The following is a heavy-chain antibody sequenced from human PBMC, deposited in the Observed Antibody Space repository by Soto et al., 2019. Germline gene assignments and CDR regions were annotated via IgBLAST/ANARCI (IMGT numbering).Heavy chain of an antibody. V-gene: IGHV5-10-1*01. CDR2: IDPSDSYT. CDR3: ARHEYSSGWTPPGDWFDP. Sequence: PGESLKISCKGSGYSFTSYWISWVRQMPGKGLEWMGRIDPSDSYTNYSPSFQGHVTISADKSISTAYLQWSSLKASDTAMYYCARHEYSSGWTPPGDWFDPWGQGTLVTVSS. CDR1: GYSFTSYW. J-gene: IGHJ5*02. D-gene: IGHD6-19*01.